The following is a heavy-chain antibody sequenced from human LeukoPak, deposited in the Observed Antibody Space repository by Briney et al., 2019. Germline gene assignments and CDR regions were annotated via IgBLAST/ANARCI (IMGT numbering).Heavy chain of an antibody. V-gene: IGHV3-48*03. J-gene: IGHJ4*02. CDR3: ASMGVAGYDY. CDR1: GFVFSGYE. Sequence: GGSLRLSCAASGFVFSGYEMNWVRQAPGKGLEWVSSIGGSGGSTYYADSVKGRFTISRDNAKNSLYLQMNSLRAEDTAVYYCASMGVAGYDYWGQGTLVTVSS. D-gene: IGHD6-19*01. CDR2: IGGSGGST.